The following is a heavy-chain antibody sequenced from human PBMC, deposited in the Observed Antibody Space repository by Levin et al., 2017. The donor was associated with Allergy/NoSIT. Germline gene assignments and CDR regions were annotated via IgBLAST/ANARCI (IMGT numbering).Heavy chain of an antibody. D-gene: IGHD3-3*01. CDR3: ARSGGFWSGENAFDI. Sequence: GESLKISCAASGFTFSDYYMSWIRQAPGKGLEWVSYISSSGSTIYYADSVKGRFTISRDNAKNSLYLQMNSLRAEDTAVYYCARSGGFWSGENAFDIWGQGTMVTVSS. J-gene: IGHJ3*02. CDR2: ISSSGSTI. CDR1: GFTFSDYY. V-gene: IGHV3-11*01.